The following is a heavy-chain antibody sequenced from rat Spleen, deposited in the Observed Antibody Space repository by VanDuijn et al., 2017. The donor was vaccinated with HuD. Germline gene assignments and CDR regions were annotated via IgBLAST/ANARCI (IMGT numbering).Heavy chain of an antibody. D-gene: IGHD1-2*01. CDR3: ARESTIAAIYVMDA. J-gene: IGHJ4*01. Sequence: QVQLKESGPGLVQPSQTLSLTCTVAGFSLTSYNVHWVRQPPGKGLEWMGVIWNTGGPRYNSALKSRLSISKNTSKSQVFLKMNSLQTEETATYYCARESTIAAIYVMDAWGQGASVTVSS. V-gene: IGHV2-41*01. CDR2: IWNTGGP. CDR1: GFSLTSYN.